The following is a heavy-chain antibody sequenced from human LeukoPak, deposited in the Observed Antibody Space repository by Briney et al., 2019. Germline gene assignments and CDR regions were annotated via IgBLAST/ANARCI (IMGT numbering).Heavy chain of an antibody. V-gene: IGHV3-49*04. CDR2: IRSKAYGGTT. D-gene: IGHD3-3*01. Sequence: PGGSLRLSCAASGFTFSSYWMSWVRQAPGKGREWVGFIRSKAYGGTTEYAASVKGRFTISRDDSKSIAYLQMNSLKTEDTAVYYCTSPRFLEWPPLYIPPAFDIWGQGTMVTVSS. CDR3: TSPRFLEWPPLYIPPAFDI. J-gene: IGHJ3*02. CDR1: GFTFSSYW.